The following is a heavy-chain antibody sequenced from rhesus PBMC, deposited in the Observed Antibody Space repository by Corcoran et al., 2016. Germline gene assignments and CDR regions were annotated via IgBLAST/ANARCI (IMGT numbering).Heavy chain of an antibody. Sequence: QVQLQESGPGLVKPSETLSLTCAVSGGSFSSYYWSWIRQTPGKGLEWIGSIDGNIAVTKYNPSLKSRVTSSKDTSKNQFSLKLSSVTAADTAVYYCARHRELEDGLDSWGQGVVVTVSS. D-gene: IGHD1-1*01. J-gene: IGHJ6*01. CDR3: ARHRELEDGLDS. V-gene: IGHV4-81*01. CDR2: IDGNIAVT. CDR1: GGSFSSYY.